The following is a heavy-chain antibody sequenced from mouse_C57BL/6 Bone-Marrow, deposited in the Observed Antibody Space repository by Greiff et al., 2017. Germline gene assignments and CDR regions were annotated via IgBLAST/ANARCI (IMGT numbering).Heavy chain of an antibody. CDR3: ARYIGFITTVVEGYFDV. CDR2: ISYSGST. V-gene: IGHV3-8*01. CDR1: GYSITSDY. J-gene: IGHJ1*03. Sequence: EVMLVESGPGLAKPSQTLSLTCSVTGYSITSDYWNWIRKFPGNKLEYMGYISYSGSTYYNPSLKRRISITRDTSKNQYYLQLNSVTTEDTATYYCARYIGFITTVVEGYFDVWGTGTTVTVSS. D-gene: IGHD1-1*01.